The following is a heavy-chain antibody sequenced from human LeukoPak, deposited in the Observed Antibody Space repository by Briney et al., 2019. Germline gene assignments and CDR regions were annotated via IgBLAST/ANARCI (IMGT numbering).Heavy chain of an antibody. Sequence: GGSLRLSCEASGFTFSSYDMHWVRQAPGKALELVALLSSDGGNKYYADSVKGRFTISRDNSKSTVYLQLNSLTADDTAVYYCAREVVVPAAMADYYYYGMDVWGQGTTVTVSS. J-gene: IGHJ6*02. V-gene: IGHV3-30*03. CDR2: LSSDGGNK. CDR1: GFTFSSYD. D-gene: IGHD2-2*01. CDR3: AREVVVPAAMADYYYYGMDV.